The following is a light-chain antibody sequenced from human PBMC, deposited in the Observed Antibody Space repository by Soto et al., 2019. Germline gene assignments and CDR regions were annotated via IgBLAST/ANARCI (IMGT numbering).Light chain of an antibody. J-gene: IGLJ1*01. V-gene: IGLV2-14*03. CDR3: FSYTSSGTYV. CDR2: EXX. Sequence: QSALTQPASVSGSPGQSITISCTGTSSDVGNYKYVSWYQQHPGKAPKLMIYEXXXRPSGVYNRLSGSKSGNPASLTISGLQAEDETDYYCFSYTSSGTYVFGTGTKVTVL. CDR1: SSDVGNYKY.